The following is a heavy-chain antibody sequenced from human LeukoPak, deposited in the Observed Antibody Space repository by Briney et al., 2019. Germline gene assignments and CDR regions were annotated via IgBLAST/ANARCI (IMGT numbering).Heavy chain of an antibody. CDR3: ANLAAAGGFDY. J-gene: IGHJ4*02. D-gene: IGHD6-13*01. V-gene: IGHV3-30*18. Sequence: PGGSLRLSCVASGFTFSSYGMHWVRQAPGKGLEWVAVISYDGSNKYYADSVKGRFTISRDNSKNTLYLQMNSLRAEDTAVYYCANLAAAGGFDYWGQGTLVTVSS. CDR1: GFTFSSYG. CDR2: ISYDGSNK.